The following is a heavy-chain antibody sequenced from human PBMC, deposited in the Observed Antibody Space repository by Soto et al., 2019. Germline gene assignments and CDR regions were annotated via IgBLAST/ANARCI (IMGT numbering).Heavy chain of an antibody. CDR1: GYTFTSYG. D-gene: IGHD2-2*01. Sequence: GASVKVSCKASGYTFTSYGISWVRQAPGQGLEWMGWISAYNGNTNYAQKLQGRVTMTTDTSTSTAYMELRSLRSDDTAVYYCARGCSSTSCPYYYYYGMDVWGQGTTVTVSS. CDR2: ISAYNGNT. J-gene: IGHJ6*02. V-gene: IGHV1-18*01. CDR3: ARGCSSTSCPYYYYYGMDV.